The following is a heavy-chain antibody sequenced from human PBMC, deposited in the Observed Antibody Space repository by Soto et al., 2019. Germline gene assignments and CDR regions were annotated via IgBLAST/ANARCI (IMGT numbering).Heavy chain of an antibody. V-gene: IGHV3-30*03. Sequence: GGSLRLSCAASGFTFSSYGMHWVRQAPGKGLEWVAVISNDGSNKYYADSVKGRFTISRDNAKNSLYLQMNSLRDEDTAVYYCARESRFLEWLSLNWFDPWGQGTLVTVSS. D-gene: IGHD3-3*01. CDR3: ARESRFLEWLSLNWFDP. CDR1: GFTFSSYG. CDR2: ISNDGSNK. J-gene: IGHJ5*02.